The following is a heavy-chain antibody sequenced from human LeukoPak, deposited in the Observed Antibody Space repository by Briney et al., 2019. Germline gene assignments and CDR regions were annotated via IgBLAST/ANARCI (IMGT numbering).Heavy chain of an antibody. CDR1: GFTFSSYA. CDR2: LSNSGGST. CDR3: AKDGIAGADNSHFDY. Sequence: GGSLRLPCATAGFTFSSYAMSWVRQAPGKGLEWVSGLSNSGGSTYYADSVKGRFTISRDNSKNTLYLQMNSLRAEDTAVYYCAKDGIAGADNSHFDYWGQGTLVTVSS. V-gene: IGHV3-23*01. J-gene: IGHJ4*02. D-gene: IGHD4-23*01.